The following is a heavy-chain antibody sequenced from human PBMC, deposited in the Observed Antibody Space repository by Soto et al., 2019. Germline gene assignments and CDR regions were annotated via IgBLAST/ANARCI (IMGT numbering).Heavy chain of an antibody. CDR2: INHSGST. D-gene: IGHD3-16*02. V-gene: IGHV4-34*01. CDR3: ARASDYVWGSYRPTLYYFDY. CDR1: GWSFSDYD. Sequence: SETLSLTCAVYGWSFSDYDLSWIRQPPGKGLEWIGQINHSGSTNYNPSLKSRVTISVDTSKNQFSLKPNSVTAADTAVYYCARASDYVWGSYRPTLYYFDYWTQGTLVTVSS. J-gene: IGHJ4*02.